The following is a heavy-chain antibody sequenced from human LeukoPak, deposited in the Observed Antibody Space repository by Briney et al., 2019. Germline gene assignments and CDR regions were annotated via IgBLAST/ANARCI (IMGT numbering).Heavy chain of an antibody. Sequence: PSETLSLTCTVSGGSISSYYWSWIRQPPGKGREWIGYIYNSGSTKYNPSLKSRVTISVATPKTQFSLKLTSVTAADTAVYYCGRMRIVGANDYWGQGTLVTVSS. CDR1: GGSISSYY. CDR2: IYNSGST. V-gene: IGHV4-59*08. CDR3: GRMRIVGANDY. J-gene: IGHJ4*02. D-gene: IGHD1-26*01.